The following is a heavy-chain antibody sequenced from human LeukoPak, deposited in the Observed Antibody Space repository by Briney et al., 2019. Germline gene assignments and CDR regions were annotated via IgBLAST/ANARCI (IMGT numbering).Heavy chain of an antibody. CDR1: GFTFRNYG. CDR3: ARGLYYYDSSGYGY. V-gene: IGHV3-23*01. D-gene: IGHD3-22*01. J-gene: IGHJ4*02. Sequence: PGGSLRLSCAASGFTFRNYGMSWVRQAPGKGLEWVSAISGSGYITYYADSVRGRFTISRDNSNNTLYLQMNSLRAEDTAVYYSARGLYYYDSSGYGYWGQGTLVTVSS. CDR2: ISGSGYIT.